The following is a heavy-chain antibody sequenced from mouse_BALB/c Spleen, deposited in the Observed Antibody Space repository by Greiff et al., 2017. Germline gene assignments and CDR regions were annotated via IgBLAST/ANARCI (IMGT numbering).Heavy chain of an antibody. J-gene: IGHJ4*01. CDR1: GYSFTSYW. CDR2: IYPGNSDT. CDR3: TRGGYGNYFYYYAMDY. D-gene: IGHD2-10*02. V-gene: IGHV1-5*01. Sequence: VQLQQSGTVLARPGASVKMSCKASGYSFTSYWMHWVKQRPGQGLEWIGAIYPGNSDTSYNQKFKGKAKLTAVTSASTAYMELSSLTNEDSAVYYCTRGGYGNYFYYYAMDYWGQGTSVTVSS.